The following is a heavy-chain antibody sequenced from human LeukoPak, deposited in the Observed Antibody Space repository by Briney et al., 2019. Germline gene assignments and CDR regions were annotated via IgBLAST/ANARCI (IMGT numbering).Heavy chain of an antibody. D-gene: IGHD6-25*01. CDR2: IYTSGST. V-gene: IGHV4-61*02. CDR1: GGSISSGSYY. Sequence: SETLSLTCTVSGGSISSGSYYWSCIRQPAGKGLECIGRIYTSGSTNYNPSLKSRVTISVDTSKNQFSLKLSSVTAADTAVYYCARAYGRAALDIWGQGTMVTVSS. CDR3: ARAYGRAALDI. J-gene: IGHJ3*02.